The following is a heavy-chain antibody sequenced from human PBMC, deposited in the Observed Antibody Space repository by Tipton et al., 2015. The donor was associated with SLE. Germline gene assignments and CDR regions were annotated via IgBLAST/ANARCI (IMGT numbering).Heavy chain of an antibody. CDR2: IGTRGDT. V-gene: IGHV3-13*01. J-gene: IGHJ3*02. Sequence: GSLRLSCAASGFSIRTYDMHWVRQVKGKGLEWVAAIGTRGDTLYVDSVKGRFAISREDAKNSLFLEMKSLRAGDTALYYCVRESRILLFGVPNSGRAFEIWGQGAMVTVSS. D-gene: IGHD3-3*01. CDR1: GFSIRTYD. CDR3: VRESRILLFGVPNSGRAFEI.